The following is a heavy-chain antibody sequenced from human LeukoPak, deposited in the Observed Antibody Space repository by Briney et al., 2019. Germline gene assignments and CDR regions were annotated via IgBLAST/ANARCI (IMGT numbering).Heavy chain of an antibody. V-gene: IGHV3-30*04. CDR2: ISYDGSNK. CDR1: GFTFSSYA. Sequence: GRSLRLSCAASGFTFSSYAMHWVRQAPGKGLEWVAVISYDGSNKYYADSVKGRFTISRDNSKNTLYLQMNSPRAEDTAVYYCARGRYGSGSKRGMDVWGKGTTVTVSS. D-gene: IGHD3-10*01. J-gene: IGHJ6*04. CDR3: ARGRYGSGSKRGMDV.